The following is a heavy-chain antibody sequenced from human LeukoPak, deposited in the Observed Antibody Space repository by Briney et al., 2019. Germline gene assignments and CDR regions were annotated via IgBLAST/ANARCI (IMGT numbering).Heavy chain of an antibody. V-gene: IGHV3-23*01. Sequence: GGSLRLSCAASGFTFSSYGMSWVRQAPGKGLEWVSSISSRGGSTYYADYVKGRFTISRHNSKNTLDLQMNSLRAEDTAVYYCAKSSLVTPYDYWGQGTLVSVSS. CDR2: ISSRGGST. CDR1: GFTFSSYG. CDR3: AKSSLVTPYDY. J-gene: IGHJ4*02. D-gene: IGHD2-15*01.